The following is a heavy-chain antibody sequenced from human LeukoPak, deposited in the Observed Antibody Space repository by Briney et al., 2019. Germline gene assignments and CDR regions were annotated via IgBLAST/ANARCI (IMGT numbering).Heavy chain of an antibody. CDR3: ASALHRGWGYFYYYMDV. D-gene: IGHD3-10*01. V-gene: IGHV1-69*13. CDR1: GGTFSSYA. CDR2: IIPIFGTA. Sequence: ASVKVSCKASGGTFSSYAISWVRQAPGQGLEWMGGIIPIFGTANYAQKFQGRVTITADESTSTAYMELSSLRSEDTAVYFCASALHRGWGYFYYYMDVWGKGTTVTVSS. J-gene: IGHJ6*03.